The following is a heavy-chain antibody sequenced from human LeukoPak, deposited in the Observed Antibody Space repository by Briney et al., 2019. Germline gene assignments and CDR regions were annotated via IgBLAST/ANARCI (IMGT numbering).Heavy chain of an antibody. D-gene: IGHD6-13*01. J-gene: IGHJ4*02. CDR1: GGSISSSSYY. CDR2: IYYSGST. CDR3: ARVSSSWSYYFDY. Sequence: SETLSLTCTVSGGSISSSSYYWGWIRQPPGKGLEWIGSIYYSGSTYYNPSLKSRVTISVDTSKNQFSLKLSSVTAADTAVYYCARVSSSWSYYFDYWGQGTLVTVSS. V-gene: IGHV4-39*07.